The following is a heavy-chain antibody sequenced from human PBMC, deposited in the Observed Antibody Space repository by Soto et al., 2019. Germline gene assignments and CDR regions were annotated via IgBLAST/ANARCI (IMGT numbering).Heavy chain of an antibody. D-gene: IGHD3-10*01. Sequence: QVQLQESGPGLVKPSETLSLTCTVSGGSIISYYWSWIRQPPGKGLEWIGYIYYSGSTNYNPSLKSRVNISVDTSKNQFSLKLSSVTAADTAVYYCARRYGSAFDIWGQGTMVTVSS. CDR1: GGSIISYY. CDR3: ARRYGSAFDI. CDR2: IYYSGST. V-gene: IGHV4-59*01. J-gene: IGHJ3*02.